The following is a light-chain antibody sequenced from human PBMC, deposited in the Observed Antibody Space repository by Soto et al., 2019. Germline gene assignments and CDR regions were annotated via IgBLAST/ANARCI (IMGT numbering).Light chain of an antibody. Sequence: EIVLTQSPGTLSLSPGDRATLSCRASQSVGRNFLAWYQQKPGQAPRFLIYGASTRATGIPDRFSGSGSGTDFTLTISRLEPEDFAVYYCHQYAASPRTFGQGTKVEVK. J-gene: IGKJ1*01. CDR1: QSVGRNF. V-gene: IGKV3-20*01. CDR3: HQYAASPRT. CDR2: GAS.